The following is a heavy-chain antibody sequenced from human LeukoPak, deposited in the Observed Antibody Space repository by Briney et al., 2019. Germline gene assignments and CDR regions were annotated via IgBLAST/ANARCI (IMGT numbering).Heavy chain of an antibody. V-gene: IGHV4-59*08. Sequence: PSETLSLTCTVSGGSISSYYWSWIRQPPGKGLEWIGYIYYSGSTNYNPSLKSRVTISVDTSKNQFSLRLSSVTAADTAVYYCVRASYYYDSSGYHNWFDPWGQGTLVTVSS. CDR1: GGSISSYY. J-gene: IGHJ5*02. CDR3: VRASYYYDSSGYHNWFDP. D-gene: IGHD3-22*01. CDR2: IYYSGST.